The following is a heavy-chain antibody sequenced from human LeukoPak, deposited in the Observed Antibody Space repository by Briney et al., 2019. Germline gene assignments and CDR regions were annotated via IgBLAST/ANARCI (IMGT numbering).Heavy chain of an antibody. D-gene: IGHD4-11*01. V-gene: IGHV1-69*13. CDR3: ARSSPAVTLPLGDYYYYGMDV. CDR2: TIPIFGTA. J-gene: IGHJ6*02. CDR1: GGTFSSCA. Sequence: GASVKVSCKASGGTFSSCAISWVRQAPGQGLEWMGGTIPIFGTADYAQKFQGRVTITADESTSTAYMELSSLRSEDTAVYYCARSSPAVTLPLGDYYYYGMDVWGQGTTVTVSS.